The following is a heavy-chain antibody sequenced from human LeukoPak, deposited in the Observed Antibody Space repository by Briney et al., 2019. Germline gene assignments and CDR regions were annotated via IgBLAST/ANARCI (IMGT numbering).Heavy chain of an antibody. CDR2: ITNNGGNT. CDR1: GFTFSSCT. J-gene: IGHJ4*02. CDR3: VIVRGYFDSSGSDY. V-gene: IGHV3-64D*06. D-gene: IGHD3-9*01. Sequence: GGALRLSCSASGFTFSSCTILWVRPAPRKGLEFVSAITNNGGNTYYADSVKDRFTISRDNSKNTVYLQMSSLRGEDTAVYYCVIVRGYFDSSGSDYWGQGTLVTVSS.